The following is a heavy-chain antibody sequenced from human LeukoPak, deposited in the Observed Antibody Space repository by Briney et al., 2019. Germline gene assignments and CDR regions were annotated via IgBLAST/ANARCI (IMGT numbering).Heavy chain of an antibody. V-gene: IGHV3-64D*06. D-gene: IGHD2-2*01. CDR1: GFTFSSYA. CDR3: VKDFGPPMEYQLLLDY. J-gene: IGHJ4*02. Sequence: GGSLRLSCSASGFTFSSYAMHWVRQAPGKGLEYVSAISSNGGSTYYADSAKGRFTISRDNSKNTLYLQMGSLRAEDTAVYYCVKDFGPPMEYQLLLDYWGQGTLVTVSS. CDR2: ISSNGGST.